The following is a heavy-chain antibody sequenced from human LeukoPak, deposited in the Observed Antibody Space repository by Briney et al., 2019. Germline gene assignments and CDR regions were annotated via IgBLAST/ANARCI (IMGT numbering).Heavy chain of an antibody. D-gene: IGHD3-16*01. Sequence: GGSLRLSCAASGFTFSRYWMSWVRQAPGKGLEWVANIKEDGSETCYADSVKGRFTISRDNAKSSLFLQMNSLRAEDTAVYYCARDDEFTLGTDSWGQGTLVAVSS. CDR2: IKEDGSET. J-gene: IGHJ4*02. CDR1: GFTFSRYW. V-gene: IGHV3-7*01. CDR3: ARDDEFTLGTDS.